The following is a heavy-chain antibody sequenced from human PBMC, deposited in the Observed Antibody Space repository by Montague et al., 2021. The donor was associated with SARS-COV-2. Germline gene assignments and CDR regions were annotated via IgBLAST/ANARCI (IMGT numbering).Heavy chain of an antibody. D-gene: IGHD4-17*01. Sequence: SETLSLTCTVSGGYINYYYWSWIRQPPGKELDWIGYIYYNWTTNYNPSLKSRVTISKYMSRTHFFLRLSSVTAADTAVYYCARDSHYGMSYLWGKGTLVTAFS. J-gene: IGHJ3*01. CDR1: GGYINYYY. CDR2: IYYNWTT. CDR3: ARDSHYGMSYL. V-gene: IGHV4-59*01.